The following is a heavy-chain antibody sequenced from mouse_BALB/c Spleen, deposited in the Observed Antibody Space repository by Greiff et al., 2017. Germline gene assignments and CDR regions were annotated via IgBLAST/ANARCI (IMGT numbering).Heavy chain of an antibody. CDR1: GFDFSRYW. CDR2: INPDSSTI. V-gene: IGHV4-1*02. D-gene: IGHD1-1*01. CDR3: ARYYYGSSWYFDV. J-gene: IGHJ1*01. Sequence: EVQRVESGGGLVQPGGSLKLSCAASGFDFSRYWMSWVRQAPGKGLEWIGEINPDSSTINYTPSLKDKFIISRDNAKNTLYLQMSKVRSEDTALYYCARYYYGSSWYFDVWGAGTTVTVSS.